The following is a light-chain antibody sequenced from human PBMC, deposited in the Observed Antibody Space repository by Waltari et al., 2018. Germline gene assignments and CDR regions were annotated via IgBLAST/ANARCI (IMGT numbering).Light chain of an antibody. CDR1: QSVSSSN. CDR2: GAS. CDR3: QQYGRSWNT. V-gene: IGKV3-20*01. Sequence: EIVLTQSPGTLFLSPGERATLSCRASQSVSSSNLAWYQQNPGQAPRLLSYGASSRATGIPDRFSGSGSGTDFTLTISRLEPEDFAVYYCQQYGRSWNTFGQGTKLEIK. J-gene: IGKJ2*01.